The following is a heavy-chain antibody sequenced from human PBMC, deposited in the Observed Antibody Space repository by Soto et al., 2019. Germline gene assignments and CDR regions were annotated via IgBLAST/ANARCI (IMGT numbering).Heavy chain of an antibody. V-gene: IGHV5-10-1*01. CDR3: ARQAGSGHQED. D-gene: IGHD5-12*01. Sequence: EVQLVQSGAEVKKPGESLRISCKGSGYTFTNYWISWVRQMPGKGLEWMGRIDPPDSYTNYSPSFQGHVTMSVDKSINTAYLQWSSLKASDSAIYYCARQAGSGHQEDWGQGTLVTVSS. J-gene: IGHJ4*02. CDR2: IDPPDSYT. CDR1: GYTFTNYW.